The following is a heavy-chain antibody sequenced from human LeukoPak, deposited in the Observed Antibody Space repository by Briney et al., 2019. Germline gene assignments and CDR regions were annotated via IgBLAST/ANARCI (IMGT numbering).Heavy chain of an antibody. CDR2: IDPNTGGT. J-gene: IGHJ4*02. CDR1: GYTFTAYY. Sequence: ASVKVSCKASGYTFTAYYMHWVRQAPGQGLEWIGRIDPNTGGTNYAQKFQGRVTMTGDTSISTAYMELSRLRSDDTAVYYCARIEWSEDYWGQGTLVTVSS. D-gene: IGHD3-3*01. CDR3: ARIEWSEDY. V-gene: IGHV1-2*06.